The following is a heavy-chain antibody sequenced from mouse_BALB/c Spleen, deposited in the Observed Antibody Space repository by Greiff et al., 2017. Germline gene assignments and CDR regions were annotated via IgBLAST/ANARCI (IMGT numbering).Heavy chain of an antibody. V-gene: IGHV5-6*01. CDR1: GFTFSSYG. J-gene: IGHJ2*01. CDR2: ISSGGSYT. Sequence: EVMLVESGGDLVKPGGSLKLSCAASGFTFSSYGMSWVRQTPDKRLEWVATISSGGSYTYYPDSVKGRFTISRDNAKNTLYLQMSSLKSEDTAMYYCARQELAFDYWGQGTTLTVSS. CDR3: ARQELAFDY. D-gene: IGHD4-1*01.